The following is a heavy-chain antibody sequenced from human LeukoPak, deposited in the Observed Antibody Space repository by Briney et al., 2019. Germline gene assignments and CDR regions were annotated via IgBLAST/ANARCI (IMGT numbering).Heavy chain of an antibody. CDR2: IWYDGSNK. V-gene: IGHV3-33*01. Sequence: GRSLRLSCAASGFTFSSYGMHWVRQAPDKGLEWVAVIWYDGSNKYYADSVKGRFTISRDNSKNTLYLQMNSLRAEDTAVYYCARAYYYGSGRVFDYWGQGTLVTVSS. J-gene: IGHJ4*02. CDR3: ARAYYYGSGRVFDY. D-gene: IGHD3-10*01. CDR1: GFTFSSYG.